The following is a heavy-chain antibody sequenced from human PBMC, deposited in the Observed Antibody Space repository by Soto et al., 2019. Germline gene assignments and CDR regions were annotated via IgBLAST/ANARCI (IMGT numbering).Heavy chain of an antibody. CDR2: MNPNSGNT. J-gene: IGHJ4*02. D-gene: IGHD3-10*01. Sequence: QVQLVQSGAEVKKPGASVKVSCKASGYTFTSYDINWVRQSTRHGLEWMGWMNPNSGNTVYAQKFQGRVTMTRNTSISTAYMELSSLRSEDTAVYYCAITHLRFGEPHYWGQVTLVTVSS. CDR1: GYTFTSYD. CDR3: AITHLRFGEPHY. V-gene: IGHV1-8*01.